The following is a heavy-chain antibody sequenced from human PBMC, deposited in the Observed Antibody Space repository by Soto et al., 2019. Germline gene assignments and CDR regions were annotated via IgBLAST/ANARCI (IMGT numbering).Heavy chain of an antibody. Sequence: QVQLVQSGAEVKKPGASVKVSCKASGYTFTSYGISWVRQAPGQGLEWMGWISAYNGNTNYAQKFQGRVTMTTDTSTSTADMELRSLRSDDTAVYYCARYIVWGGFGESNWLDPWGQGTLVTVSS. CDR2: ISAYNGNT. J-gene: IGHJ5*02. V-gene: IGHV1-18*01. CDR3: ARYIVWGGFGESNWLDP. CDR1: GYTFTSYG. D-gene: IGHD3-10*01.